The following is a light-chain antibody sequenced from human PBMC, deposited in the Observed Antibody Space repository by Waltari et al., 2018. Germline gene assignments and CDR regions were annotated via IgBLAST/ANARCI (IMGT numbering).Light chain of an antibody. J-gene: IGLJ3*02. CDR3: AAWDDSLNGWV. CDR2: IND. CDR1: SSNIGNNT. Sequence: QSMLTQPPSASGTPGQRVTISCSGSSSNIGNNTQSWYQHIPETAPKLLIYINDQRPSGVPDRFSGSKSGTSASLAISGLQSEDEADYYCAAWDDSLNGWVFGGGTKLTVL. V-gene: IGLV1-44*01.